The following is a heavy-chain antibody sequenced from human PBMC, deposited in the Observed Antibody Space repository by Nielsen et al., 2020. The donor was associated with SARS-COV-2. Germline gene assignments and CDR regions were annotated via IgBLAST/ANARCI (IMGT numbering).Heavy chain of an antibody. J-gene: IGHJ6*02. D-gene: IGHD3-10*01. CDR3: ARGDGSGSYLYYGMDV. Sequence: GGSLRLSCAASGFTLSSYGMHWVRQAPGKGLEWVAVISYDGSNKYYADSVKGRFIISRDNSKNTLYLQMNSLRAEDTAVYYCARGDGSGSYLYYGMDVWGQGTTVTVSS. CDR1: GFTLSSYG. V-gene: IGHV3-30*03. CDR2: ISYDGSNK.